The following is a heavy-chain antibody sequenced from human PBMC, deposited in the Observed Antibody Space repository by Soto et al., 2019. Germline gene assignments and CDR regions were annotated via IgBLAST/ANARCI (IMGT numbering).Heavy chain of an antibody. CDR1: GGTFSSYA. D-gene: IGHD6-19*01. J-gene: IGHJ4*02. CDR3: TTGVVAVADIQGSY. V-gene: IGHV1-69*13. CDR2: IIPIFGTA. Sequence: SVKVSCKASGGTFSSYAISWVRQAPGQGLEWMGGIIPIFGTANYAQKFQGRVTITADESTSTAYMELNSLKTEDTAVYYCTTGVVAVADIQGSYWGQGTLVTVSS.